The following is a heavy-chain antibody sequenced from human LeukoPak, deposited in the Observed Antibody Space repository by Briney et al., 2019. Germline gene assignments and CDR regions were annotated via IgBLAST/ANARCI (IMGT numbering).Heavy chain of an antibody. V-gene: IGHV4-61*08. CDR3: ARETRVVVPAAMRGAFDI. J-gene: IGHJ3*02. CDR1: GGAINSGANY. CDR2: IYYSGST. Sequence: SETLSLTCSVSGGAINSGANYWSWIRQPPGKGLEWIGYIYYSGSTNYNPSLKSRVTISVDTSKNQFSLKLSSVTAADTAVYYCARETRVVVPAAMRGAFDIWGQGTMVTVSS. D-gene: IGHD2-2*01.